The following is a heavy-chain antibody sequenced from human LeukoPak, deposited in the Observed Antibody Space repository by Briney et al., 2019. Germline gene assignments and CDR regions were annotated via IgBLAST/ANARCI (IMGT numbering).Heavy chain of an antibody. Sequence: GGSLRLSCAASGFTFSSYSMNWVRQAPGKGLEWVSYISSSSSTIYYADSVKGRFTISRDNAKNSLYLQMNSLRAEDTAVYYCARDRYYYMDVWGKGTTVTVSS. V-gene: IGHV3-48*01. CDR1: GFTFSSYS. CDR2: ISSSSSTI. CDR3: ARDRYYYMDV. J-gene: IGHJ6*03.